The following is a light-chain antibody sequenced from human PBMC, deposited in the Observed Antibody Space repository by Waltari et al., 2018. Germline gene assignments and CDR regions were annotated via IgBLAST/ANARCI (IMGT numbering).Light chain of an antibody. V-gene: IGLV6-57*01. J-gene: IGLJ3*02. CDR1: RGSRTSTY. CDR3: QSYDTSNRV. Sequence: FMLTQPHSVSESPGKTVTISCTRSRGSRTSTYVQWYQQRPGSSPTTVIYEDNQRPSGVPDRFSGSIDSSSNSASLTISGLKTEDEADYCCQSYDTSNRVFGGGTKVTVL. CDR2: EDN.